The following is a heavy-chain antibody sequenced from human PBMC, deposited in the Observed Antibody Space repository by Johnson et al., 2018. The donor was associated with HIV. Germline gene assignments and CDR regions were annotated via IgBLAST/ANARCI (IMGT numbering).Heavy chain of an antibody. V-gene: IGHV3-20*04. CDR2: INWNGGRT. J-gene: IGHJ3*02. D-gene: IGHD3-10*01. CDR3: ARVSRLGDITMLSDAFDI. CDR1: GFTFNDYG. Sequence: VQLVESGGGVVRPGGSLRLSCAASGFTFNDYGMSWVRQAPGKGLEWVSGINWNGGRTGYADSVKCRFTISRDNAKNSLYLQMNSLRAEDTALFYCARVSRLGDITMLSDAFDIWGQGTMVTVSS.